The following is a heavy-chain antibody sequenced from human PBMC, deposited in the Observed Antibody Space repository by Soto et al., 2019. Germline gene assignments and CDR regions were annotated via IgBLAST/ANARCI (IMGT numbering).Heavy chain of an antibody. V-gene: IGHV3-48*02. J-gene: IGHJ5*01. D-gene: IGHD4-17*01. CDR2: ISSTGVTK. CDR3: ARGRTTVATVGDS. CDR1: NFAFSTYG. Sequence: EVQLVESGGRFVQSGGSLRLSCAASNFAFSTYGMNWVRQAPGKGLEWLSYISSTGVTKYYADSVRGRFTVSRDNGGNLLHLEMSSLKNADTAVYYCARGRTTVATVGDSWGQGTLVTVSS.